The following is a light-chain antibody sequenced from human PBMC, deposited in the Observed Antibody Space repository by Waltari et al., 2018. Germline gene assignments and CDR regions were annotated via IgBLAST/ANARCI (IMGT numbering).Light chain of an antibody. CDR3: CSYAGSYTLV. Sequence: QSALTQPRSVSGSPGQSVTISCTGTSSDLGGYNYVSWYQQHPGKAPKLMIYDVSKRPSGVPDRFSGSKSGNTASLTISGRQAEDESDYYCCSYAGSYTLVFGGGTELTVL. J-gene: IGLJ2*01. CDR2: DVS. V-gene: IGLV2-11*01. CDR1: SSDLGGYNY.